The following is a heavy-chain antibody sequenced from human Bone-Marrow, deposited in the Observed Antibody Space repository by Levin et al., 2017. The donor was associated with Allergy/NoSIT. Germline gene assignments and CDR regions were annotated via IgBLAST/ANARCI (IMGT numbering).Heavy chain of an antibody. J-gene: IGHJ6*02. CDR2: ISYNGREK. Sequence: GESLKISCAASGFTFSDYAMHWVRQAPGQGLEWVSVISYNGREKFYADSVTGRFTFSRDNSKNTLYLQMNSLRVEDTALYYCARDKIVPTGDDNYYYYYGMDVWGQGTTVTGSS. V-gene: IGHV3-30*04. CDR1: GFTFSDYA. D-gene: IGHD5-12*01. CDR3: ARDKIVPTGDDNYYYYYGMDV.